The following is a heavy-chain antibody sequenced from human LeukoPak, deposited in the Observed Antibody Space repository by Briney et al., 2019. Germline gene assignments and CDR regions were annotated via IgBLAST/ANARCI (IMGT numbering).Heavy chain of an antibody. CDR1: GGSISSYY. V-gene: IGHV4-59*08. CDR3: ARSGVPAAIYGMDV. D-gene: IGHD2-2*02. J-gene: IGHJ6*02. Sequence: SETLSLTCTVSGGSISSYYWSWIRQPPGRGLEWIGDIYYSGSTNYNPSLQTRLTISVDTSNHQFSLKLSSVTAADTAVYYCARSGVPAAIYGMDVWGQGTTVTVS. CDR2: IYYSGST.